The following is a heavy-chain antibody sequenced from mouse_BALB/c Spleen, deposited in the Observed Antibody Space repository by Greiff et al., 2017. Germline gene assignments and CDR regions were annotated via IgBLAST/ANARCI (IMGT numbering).Heavy chain of an antibody. CDR3: AREYGKGYFDY. D-gene: IGHD2-10*02. V-gene: IGHV1-67*01. Sequence: QVQLKQSGPELVRPGVSVKISCKGSGYTFTDYAMHWVKQSHVKSLEWIGVISTYYGNTNYNQKFKGKATMTVDKSSSTAYMELARLTSEDSAIYYCAREYGKGYFDYWGQGTTLTVSS. CDR1: GYTFTDYA. J-gene: IGHJ2*01. CDR2: ISTYYGNT.